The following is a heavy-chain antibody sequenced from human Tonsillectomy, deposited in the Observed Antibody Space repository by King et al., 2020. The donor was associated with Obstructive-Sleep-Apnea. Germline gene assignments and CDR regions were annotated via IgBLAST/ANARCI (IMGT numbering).Heavy chain of an antibody. V-gene: IGHV4-59*08. CDR2: IYYSGST. CDR3: ARDYSSSWYYAFDI. J-gene: IGHJ3*02. D-gene: IGHD6-13*01. CDR1: GGSISSYY. Sequence: VQLQESGPGLVKPSETLSLTCTVSGGSISSYYWSWIRQPPGKGLEWIGYIYYSGSTNYNPSLKSRVTISVDTSKNQFSLKLSSVTAADTAVYYCARDYSSSWYYAFDIWGKGTMVTVSS.